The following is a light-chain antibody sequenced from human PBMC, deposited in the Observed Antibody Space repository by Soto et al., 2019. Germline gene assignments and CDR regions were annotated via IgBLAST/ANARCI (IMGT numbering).Light chain of an antibody. J-gene: IGKJ1*01. V-gene: IGKV1-5*01. CDR1: QSISSW. CDR3: QQYNSYST. CDR2: DAS. Sequence: DIQMTQSPSTLSASVGDRVTITCRASQSISSWLAWYQQKPGKAPKLLIYDASSLESGVPSRFSGSGSGTEFTLTTSSLQPDDFATYYCQQYNSYSTFGQGTRWIS.